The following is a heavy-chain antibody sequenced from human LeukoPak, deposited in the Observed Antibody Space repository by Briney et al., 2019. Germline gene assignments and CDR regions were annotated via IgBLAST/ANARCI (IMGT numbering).Heavy chain of an antibody. CDR1: GGSFSGYY. V-gene: IGHV4-34*01. CDR2: INHSGST. CDR3: ARTGLRSILRYFDLDY. D-gene: IGHD3-9*01. Sequence: SETLSLTCAVYGGSFSGYYWSWIRQPPGKGLEWIGEINHSGSTNYNPSLKSRVTISVDTSKNQFSLKLSSVTAADTAVYYCARTGLRSILRYFDLDYWGHGTLVTVSS. J-gene: IGHJ4*01.